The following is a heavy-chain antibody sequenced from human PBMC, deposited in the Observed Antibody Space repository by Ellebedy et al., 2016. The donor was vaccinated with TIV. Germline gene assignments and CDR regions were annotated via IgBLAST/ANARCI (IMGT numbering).Heavy chain of an antibody. Sequence: GESLKISCVASGFTFSDHWMDWVRQAPGKGLEWVGCIKSKAESYTTEYAASVKGRFTVSRDDSKNSLYLQMNSLRSEDTAVYYCVSRGSERHLQFDYWGQGTLVTISS. CDR3: VSRGSERHLQFDY. CDR1: GFTFSDHW. V-gene: IGHV3-72*01. D-gene: IGHD3-16*01. CDR2: IKSKAESYTT. J-gene: IGHJ4*02.